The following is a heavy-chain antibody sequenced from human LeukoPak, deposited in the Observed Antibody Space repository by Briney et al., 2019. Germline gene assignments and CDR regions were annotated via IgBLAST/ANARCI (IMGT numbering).Heavy chain of an antibody. J-gene: IGHJ3*02. V-gene: IGHV4-59*01. CDR3: ARDYRYYDYVWGSYPRAFDI. Sequence: SETLSLTCTVSGGSISSYYWSWIRQPPGKGLEWIGYIYYSGSTNYNPSLKSRVTISVDTSKNQFSLKLSSVTAADTAVYYCARDYRYYDYVWGSYPRAFDIWGQGTMVTVSS. CDR2: IYYSGST. D-gene: IGHD3-16*01. CDR1: GGSISSYY.